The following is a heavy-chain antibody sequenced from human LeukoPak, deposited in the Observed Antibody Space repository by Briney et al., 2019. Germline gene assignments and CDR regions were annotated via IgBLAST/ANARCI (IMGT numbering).Heavy chain of an antibody. D-gene: IGHD4-17*01. Sequence: PGGALRLSRAGSGFSLNSYWMHWVRQAPGKGLEWVSDIKTVWSITTYTDSVRGRFTISRDNDKNTLYLQMNSLRAEDAAVYYCARDPRISTVLTPFDYWGQGNLVSVSS. J-gene: IGHJ4*02. CDR2: IKTVWSIT. CDR1: GFSLNSYW. V-gene: IGHV3-74*01. CDR3: ARDPRISTVLTPFDY.